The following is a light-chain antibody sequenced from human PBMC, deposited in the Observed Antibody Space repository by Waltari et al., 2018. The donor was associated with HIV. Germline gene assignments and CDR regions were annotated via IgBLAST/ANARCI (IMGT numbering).Light chain of an antibody. Sequence: EIEMTQSPATLSVSPGDRATLSFRDSKSFNSKLAWYKQEPGQAPRLLIYGASTRATGIPARFSGSGSGTEFTLTISSLQSEDFAVYDWQQYNKWPWTFGQGTKVEIK. J-gene: IGKJ1*01. CDR3: QQYNKWPWT. CDR1: KSFNSK. CDR2: GAS. V-gene: IGKV3-15*01.